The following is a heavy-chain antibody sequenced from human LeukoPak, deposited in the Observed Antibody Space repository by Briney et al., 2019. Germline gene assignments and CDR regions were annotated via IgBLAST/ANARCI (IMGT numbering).Heavy chain of an antibody. D-gene: IGHD4-17*01. V-gene: IGHV3-23*01. CDR2: ISGSGGST. J-gene: IGHJ4*02. CDR3: ARGETVTEDY. CDR1: GFTFSSYA. Sequence: GGSLRLSCAASGFTFSSYAMSWVRQAPGKGLEWVSAISGSGGSTYYADSMKGRFTISRDNAKNSLYLQMNSLRAEDTAVYYCARGETVTEDYWGQGTLVTVSS.